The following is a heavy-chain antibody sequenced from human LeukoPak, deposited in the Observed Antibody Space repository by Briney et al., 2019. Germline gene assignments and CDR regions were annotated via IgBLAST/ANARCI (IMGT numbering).Heavy chain of an antibody. CDR2: IYHSGST. CDR1: GGSISSYY. V-gene: IGHV4-59*12. Sequence: SETLSLTCTVSGGSISSYYWSWIRQPPGKGLEWIGYIYHSGSTYYNPSLKSRVTISVDRSKNQFSLKLSSVTAADTAVYYCARVQGAVLYYYHMDVWGKGTTVTVSS. J-gene: IGHJ6*03. CDR3: ARVQGAVLYYYHMDV.